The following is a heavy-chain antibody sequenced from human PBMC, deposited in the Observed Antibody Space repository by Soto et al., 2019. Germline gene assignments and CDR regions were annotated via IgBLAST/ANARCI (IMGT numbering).Heavy chain of an antibody. Sequence: GGSLRLSCAASGFAFSSYGMHWVRQAPGKGLEWVAVIWYDGTNKYYADSVRGRFTVSRDSSKNTLYLQMNSLRGEDTAVYYCARKIIVPVSREERYYYYAMDVWGQGTTVTVSS. CDR3: ARKIIVPVSREERYYYYAMDV. CDR2: IWYDGTNK. V-gene: IGHV3-33*01. J-gene: IGHJ6*02. CDR1: GFAFSSYG. D-gene: IGHD2-15*01.